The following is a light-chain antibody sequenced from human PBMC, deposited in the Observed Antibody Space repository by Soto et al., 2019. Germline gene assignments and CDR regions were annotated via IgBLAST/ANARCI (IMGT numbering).Light chain of an antibody. J-gene: IGKJ4*01. CDR1: QSVSSY. CDR3: QQYYSTPLT. Sequence: EIVLTQSPATLALSPGERATLSCRASQSVSSYLAWYQQKPGQAPRLLISDASNRAPGIPVRFSGSGFGTDFTLTISSLQAEDVAVYYCQQYYSTPLTFGGGTKVDIK. CDR2: DAS. V-gene: IGKV3-11*01.